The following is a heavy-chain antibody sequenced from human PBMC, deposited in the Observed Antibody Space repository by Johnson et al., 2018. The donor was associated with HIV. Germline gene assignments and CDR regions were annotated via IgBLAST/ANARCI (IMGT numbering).Heavy chain of an antibody. V-gene: IGHV3-30*02. D-gene: IGHD2-15*01. J-gene: IGHJ3*02. CDR1: GFTFADYG. CDR3: ARLRSGNRAFDI. Sequence: QVQLVESGGGVVQPGGSLRLSCAASGFTFADYGMHWVRQPPGKGLEWVAFIAHDESITHYADSVKGRFTMSRDNSKNTLYLHMKSLRPEDTSIYYCARLRSGNRAFDIWGQGTMVTVSS. CDR2: IAHDESIT.